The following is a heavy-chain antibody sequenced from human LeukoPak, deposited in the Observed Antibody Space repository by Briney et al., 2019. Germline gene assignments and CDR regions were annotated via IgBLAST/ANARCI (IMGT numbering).Heavy chain of an antibody. CDR2: IYYSGST. Sequence: SETLSLTCTVSGGSISSYYWSWIRQPPGKGLEWIGYIYYSGSTNYNPSLKSRVTISVDTSKNQFSLKLSSVTAADTAVYYCARAHDFWSGSPLYYYYMDVWGKGTTVTGSS. J-gene: IGHJ6*03. CDR3: ARAHDFWSGSPLYYYYMDV. V-gene: IGHV4-59*01. CDR1: GGSISSYY. D-gene: IGHD3-3*01.